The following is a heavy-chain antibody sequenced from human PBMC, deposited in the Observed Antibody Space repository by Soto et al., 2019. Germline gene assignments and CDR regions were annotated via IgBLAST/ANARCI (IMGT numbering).Heavy chain of an antibody. CDR1: VFTSSG. CDR3: AREGIRGLSDAYDL. D-gene: IGHD3-10*01. V-gene: IGHV1-18*04. J-gene: IGHJ3*01. CDR2: ISTHNGNT. Sequence: QVQLVQSGAEVKKPGASVKVSCKASVFTSSGISWVRQAPGQGLEWMGWISTHNGNTIYAQRFQGRVILTMDTSTTTVYMEVRRLRSDDTAVYFCAREGIRGLSDAYDLWGQGTMVSVSS.